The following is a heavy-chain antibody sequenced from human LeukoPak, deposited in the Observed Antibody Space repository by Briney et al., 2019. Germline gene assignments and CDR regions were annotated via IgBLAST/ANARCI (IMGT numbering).Heavy chain of an antibody. D-gene: IGHD2-2*01. Sequence: GGSLRLSSTASGFTFSDYWMTWVRQAPGKGLEWVANIKQDGSAKYYVDSVKGRFTISRDNAKNSLYLQMDSLRVEDTATYYCARWRGSTSERSDYWGQGTLATVSS. CDR2: IKQDGSAK. CDR3: ARWRGSTSERSDY. J-gene: IGHJ4*02. V-gene: IGHV3-7*01. CDR1: GFTFSDYW.